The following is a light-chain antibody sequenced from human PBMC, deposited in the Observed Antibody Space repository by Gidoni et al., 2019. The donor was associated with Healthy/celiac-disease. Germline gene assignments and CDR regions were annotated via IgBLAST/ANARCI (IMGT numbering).Light chain of an antibody. Sequence: EIVMTQSPATLSVSPGERATLPCRASQSVSSTLPWYQQKPGQAPMLLIYGAPTRATGIPARFSGSGSGTEFTLTISSLQSEDFAVYYCQQYNNWPPWTFXXXTKLEIK. CDR1: QSVSST. CDR2: GAP. V-gene: IGKV3-15*01. J-gene: IGKJ2*02. CDR3: QQYNNWPPWT.